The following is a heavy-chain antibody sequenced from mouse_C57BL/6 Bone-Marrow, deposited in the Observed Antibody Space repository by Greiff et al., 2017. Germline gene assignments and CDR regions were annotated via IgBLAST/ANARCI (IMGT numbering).Heavy chain of an antibody. CDR1: GYTFTSYW. Sequence: VLLHQPGAELVKPGASVKLSCKASGYTFTSYWMPWVRQRPGQGLEWIGMINPNRGSTNYHETFKSQFTLTVDKSSSTAYMQLSSLTSEDSAVXYCAYGFYAMDYWGQGTLVTVSA. CDR2: INPNRGST. V-gene: IGHV1-64*01. D-gene: IGHD1-1*01. CDR3: AYGFYAMDY. J-gene: IGHJ4*01.